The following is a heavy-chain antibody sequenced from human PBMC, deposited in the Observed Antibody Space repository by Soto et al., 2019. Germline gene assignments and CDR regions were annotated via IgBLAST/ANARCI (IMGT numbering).Heavy chain of an antibody. J-gene: IGHJ3*02. Sequence: ESLEIFLKGSGDNLTSHWIRWVRQIAGKSLDWMGIIYPGDSDTRYSPSFQGQVTISADKSISTAYLQWSSLKASDTAMYYCARHPHYYDSSGYPTGAFDIRGQGTTVTVSS. CDR3: ARHPHYYDSSGYPTGAFDI. V-gene: IGHV5-51*01. CDR1: GDNLTSHW. CDR2: IYPGDSDT. D-gene: IGHD3-22*01.